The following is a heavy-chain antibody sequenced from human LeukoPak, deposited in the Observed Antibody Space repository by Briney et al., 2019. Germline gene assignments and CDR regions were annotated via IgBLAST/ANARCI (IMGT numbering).Heavy chain of an antibody. CDR3: ARDRAGYCSSTSCYTMDY. CDR2: INPNSGGT. Sequence: ASMKVSCKASGYTLTGYYMHWVRQAPGQGLEWMGWINPNSGGTNYAQKFQGRVTMTRDTSISTAYMEQSRLRPDDTAVYYCARDRAGYCSSTSCYTMDYWGQGTLVTVSS. J-gene: IGHJ4*02. V-gene: IGHV1-2*02. CDR1: GYTLTGYY. D-gene: IGHD2-2*02.